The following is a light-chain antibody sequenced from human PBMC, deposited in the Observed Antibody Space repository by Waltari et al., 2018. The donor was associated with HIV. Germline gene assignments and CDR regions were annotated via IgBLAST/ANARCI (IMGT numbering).Light chain of an antibody. V-gene: IGLV2-11*01. J-gene: IGLJ1*01. Sequence: SALTQPRSVSVSTGQSVTITSTATSTDVPACIPLPWYQQHPGKAPKRMIYDVSERPSGVPDRFSGSKSGNTASLTISGLQAEDEADYYCCSYAGNYTPFVFGTGTKVTVL. CDR2: DVS. CDR3: CSYAGNYTPFV. CDR1: STDVPACIP.